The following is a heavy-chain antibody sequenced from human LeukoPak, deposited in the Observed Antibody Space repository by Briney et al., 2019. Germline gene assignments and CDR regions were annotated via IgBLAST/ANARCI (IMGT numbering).Heavy chain of an antibody. V-gene: IGHV3-23*01. Sequence: PGGSLRLSCAASGFTFNNYAMSWVRQAPGKGLEWGSGISGSGGRTYYADSVKGRFIITRDNSKNTLYLQMNSLRAEDTAVYYCAKDPDGYSGSLSSFSAHWGQGTPVTVSS. D-gene: IGHD1-26*01. CDR1: GFTFNNYA. CDR3: AKDPDGYSGSLSSFSAH. J-gene: IGHJ1*01. CDR2: ISGSGGRT.